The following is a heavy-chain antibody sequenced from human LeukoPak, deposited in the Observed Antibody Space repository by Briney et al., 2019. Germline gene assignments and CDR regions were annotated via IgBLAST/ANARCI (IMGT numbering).Heavy chain of an antibody. V-gene: IGHV3-30*18. J-gene: IGHJ4*02. CDR2: ISYDGSNK. Sequence: PGDPLRLSCAASGFTFSSYGMHWVRQAPGKGLEWVAVISYDGSNKYYADSVKGRFTISRDNFKNTLYLQMNSLRAEDTAVYYCAKDPAIITVAGTGFDYWGQGTLVTVSS. CDR1: GFTFSSYG. CDR3: AKDPAIITVAGTGFDY. D-gene: IGHD6-19*01.